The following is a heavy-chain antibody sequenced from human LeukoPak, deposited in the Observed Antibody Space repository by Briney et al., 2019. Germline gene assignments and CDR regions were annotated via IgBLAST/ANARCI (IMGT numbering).Heavy chain of an antibody. Sequence: GGSLRLSCVASGFTFSSYSMNWVRQAPGKGLEWVSFISSSSRYIYYADSVKGRLTISRDNAENSLYLEMNSLRAEATAVYYCERDGVVGANVRDALDIGAQGKMVTVSS. D-gene: IGHD1-26*01. CDR2: ISSSSRYI. J-gene: IGHJ3*02. CDR1: GFTFSSYS. V-gene: IGHV3-21*01. CDR3: ERDGVVGANVRDALDI.